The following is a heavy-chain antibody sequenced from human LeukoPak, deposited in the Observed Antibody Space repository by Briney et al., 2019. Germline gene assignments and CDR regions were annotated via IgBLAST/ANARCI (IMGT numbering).Heavy chain of an antibody. CDR2: IWYDGSKR. CDR1: GFTFSNSG. V-gene: IGHV3-33*01. D-gene: IGHD4-11*01. J-gene: IGHJ4*02. Sequence: PGGSLRLSCAASGFTFSNSGMHWVRQAPGKGLEWVAVIWYDGSKRFHADSVKGRFTISRDNSENTLFLRMNSLRAEDTAVYYCARDTAQYQLLDWGQGTLVTVSS. CDR3: ARDTAQYQLLD.